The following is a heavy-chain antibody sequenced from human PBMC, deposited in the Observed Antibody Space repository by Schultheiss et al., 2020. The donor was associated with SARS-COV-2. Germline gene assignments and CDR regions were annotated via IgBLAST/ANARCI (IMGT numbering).Heavy chain of an antibody. CDR2: IYYSGST. V-gene: IGHV4-31*03. CDR3: ATSSGGSWEDFDY. D-gene: IGHD2-15*01. J-gene: IGHJ4*02. CDR1: GGSISSGPYY. Sequence: SETLSLTCTVSGGSISSGPYYWSWIRQHPGKGLEWIGYIYYSGSTNYNPTLKSRVTISVDTSKNQFSLKLSSVTAADTAVYYCATSSGGSWEDFDYWGQGIPVTVSS.